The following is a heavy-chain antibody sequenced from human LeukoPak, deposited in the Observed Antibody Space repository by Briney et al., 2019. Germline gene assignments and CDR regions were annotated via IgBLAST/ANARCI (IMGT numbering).Heavy chain of an antibody. CDR3: AKDERVILTNMDV. CDR2: IKSKTDAGTT. J-gene: IGHJ6*03. V-gene: IGHV3-15*01. D-gene: IGHD2-21*01. Sequence: PGGSLRLSCAASGFTFNNAWMSWVRQAPRKGLEWVGRIKSKTDAGTTDYAAPVKGRFIISRDDSKNTLYLQMNSLRTEDTAVYYCAKDERVILTNMDVWGKGTTVTISS. CDR1: GFTFNNAW.